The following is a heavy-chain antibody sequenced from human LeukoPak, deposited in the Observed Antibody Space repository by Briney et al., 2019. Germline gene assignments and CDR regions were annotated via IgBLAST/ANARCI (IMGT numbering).Heavy chain of an antibody. Sequence: SEALSLTCTVSSDSFSSSRFNWAWIRQTPGKGLEWIGTIHYSGDTYHNPSLKSRVTLSRDTSKNQFSLRLTSVIAADTAVYYCARGHSSSWYPFTYWGQGTLVTVSS. V-gene: IGHV4-39*07. CDR2: IHYSGDT. D-gene: IGHD6-13*01. CDR3: ARGHSSSWYPFTY. J-gene: IGHJ4*02. CDR1: SDSFSSSRFN.